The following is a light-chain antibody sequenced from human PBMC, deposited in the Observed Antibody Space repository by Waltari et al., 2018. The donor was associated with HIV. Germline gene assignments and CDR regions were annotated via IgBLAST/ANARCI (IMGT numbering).Light chain of an antibody. J-gene: IGKJ4*01. CDR1: QDISNY. V-gene: IGKV1-33*01. CDR3: QQYDNFPPT. CDR2: DAS. Sequence: DIQMTQSPSSLSASVGDRVTITCQASQDISNYLNWYQQKPGKAPKLLIYDASNLETGVPSRFSGSGSGTDFTFTISSLQPGDVATYYCQQYDNFPPTFGGGTKVEIK.